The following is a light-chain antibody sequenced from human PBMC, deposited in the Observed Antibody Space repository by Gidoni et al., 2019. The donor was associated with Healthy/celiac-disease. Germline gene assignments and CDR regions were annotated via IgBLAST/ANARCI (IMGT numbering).Light chain of an antibody. V-gene: IGKV3-20*01. J-gene: IGKJ1*01. CDR2: DAS. CDR1: QNISSSY. CDR3: QQYGSSPAWT. Sequence: EIVLTHSPGTLSLSPGASATLSCRASQNISSSYLAWYQQKPGQAPRLLIYDASSRATGIPDRFSSSGSGTDFTLTISRLEPEDFAVYYCQQYGSSPAWTFGQGTKVEIK.